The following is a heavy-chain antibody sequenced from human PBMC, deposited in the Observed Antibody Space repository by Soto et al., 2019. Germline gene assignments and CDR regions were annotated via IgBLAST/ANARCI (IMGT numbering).Heavy chain of an antibody. CDR3: ARGWGYCTNGVCYASGYFDY. CDR2: NNHGGST. Sequence: PWETLSLTCTVSGASLDSTNYYWIWIRQPPGRGVDWIGENNHGGSTNYNPSLKSRLTISVDTSKNQFSLKLSSVTAADTAEYYCARGWGYCTNGVCYASGYFDYWGQGTLVTVSS. J-gene: IGHJ4*02. V-gene: IGHV4-39*07. D-gene: IGHD2-8*01. CDR1: GASLDSTNYY.